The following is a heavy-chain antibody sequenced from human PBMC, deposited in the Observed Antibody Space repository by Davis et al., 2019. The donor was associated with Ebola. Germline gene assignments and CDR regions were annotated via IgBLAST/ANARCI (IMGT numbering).Heavy chain of an antibody. V-gene: IGHV3-21*01. CDR3: ARTDYDILFYGMDV. J-gene: IGHJ6*02. D-gene: IGHD3-9*01. CDR2: ISSSSSYI. CDR1: GFTFSSYE. Sequence: GGSLRLSCAASGFTFSSYEMNWVRQAPGKGLEWVSSISSSSSYIYYADSVKGRFTISRDNAKNSLYLQMNSLRAEDTAVYYCARTDYDILFYGMDVWGQGTTVTVSS.